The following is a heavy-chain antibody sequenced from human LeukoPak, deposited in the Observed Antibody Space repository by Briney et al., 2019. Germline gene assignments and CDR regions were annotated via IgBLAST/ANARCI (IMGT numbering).Heavy chain of an antibody. J-gene: IGHJ4*02. CDR2: IYYSGST. CDR3: ASLSYDFWSGYYLGLDY. CDR1: GGSISSYY. D-gene: IGHD3-3*01. V-gene: IGHV4-59*01. Sequence: SETLSLTCTVSGGSISSYYWSWIRQPPGKGLEWIGYIYYSGSTNYNPSLKSRVTISVDTSKNQFSLKLSSVTAADTAVYYCASLSYDFWSGYYLGLDYWGQGTLVTVSS.